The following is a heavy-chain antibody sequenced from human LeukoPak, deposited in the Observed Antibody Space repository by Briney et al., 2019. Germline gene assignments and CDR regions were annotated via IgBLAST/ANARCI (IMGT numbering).Heavy chain of an antibody. J-gene: IGHJ4*02. CDR2: INQDGSGK. V-gene: IGHV3-7*04. Sequence: GGSLRLSCAASGFTFSSSWMSWLRQSPGKGLEWVANINQDGSGKYYLDSLRGRFTISRDNAKNSLYLQVNSLRAEDTTVYYCVRGVDYWGQGILVTVSS. CDR3: VRGVDY. CDR1: GFTFSSSW.